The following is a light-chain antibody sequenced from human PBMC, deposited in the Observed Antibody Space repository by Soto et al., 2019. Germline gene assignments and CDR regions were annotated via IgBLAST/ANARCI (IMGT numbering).Light chain of an antibody. CDR1: RDISVY. CDR2: DAS. CDR3: QHYDNLPPYT. V-gene: IGKV1-33*01. Sequence: DIQMTQSPSSLSASVGDRVTITCQASRDISVYLNWYQQRPGQPPKLLIYDASNLQTGVPSRFSGSGSGTHFTFTISSLQPEDIATYYCQHYDNLPPYTFGQGTKLDIK. J-gene: IGKJ2*01.